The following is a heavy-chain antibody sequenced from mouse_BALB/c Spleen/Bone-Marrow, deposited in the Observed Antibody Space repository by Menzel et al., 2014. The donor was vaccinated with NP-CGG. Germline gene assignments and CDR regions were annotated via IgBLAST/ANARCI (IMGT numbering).Heavy chain of an antibody. CDR1: GYTFTSYW. CDR2: IDPSDSHT. D-gene: IGHD1-1*01. V-gene: IGHV1-69*02. J-gene: IGHJ2*01. CDR3: ARDSITTVVATDY. Sequence: VHLQQSGAELVKPGASVKLSCKASGYTFTSYWMHWVKQRPGQGLEWIGEIDPSDSHTNYNQKFKGKATLTVDKSSSTAYMQLSSLTSEDSAVYYCARDSITTVVATDYWGQGTTLTVSS.